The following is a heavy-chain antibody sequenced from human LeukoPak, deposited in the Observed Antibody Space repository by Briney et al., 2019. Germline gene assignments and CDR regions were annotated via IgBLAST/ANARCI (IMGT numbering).Heavy chain of an antibody. CDR2: ISGSGATT. CDR3: AKDPRAMGPYFFHD. V-gene: IGHV3-23*01. Sequence: GGCLRLSCAGSKFTFHTYLMSWVRQAPGKGLEWGSSISGSGATTDYADSVKGRFTISRDNVNKTLYLEMSSLRAEDTAVYFCAKDPRAMGPYFFHDWPQGPLVTVSS. CDR1: KFTFHTYL. D-gene: IGHD2-21*01. J-gene: IGHJ1*01.